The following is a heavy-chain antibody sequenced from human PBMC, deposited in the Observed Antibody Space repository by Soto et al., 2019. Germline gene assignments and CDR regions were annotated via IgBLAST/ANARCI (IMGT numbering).Heavy chain of an antibody. D-gene: IGHD6-19*01. CDR3: ARGLYSSGWYFRYYFDY. Sequence: SETLSLTCAVYGGSFSGYYWSWIRQPPGKGLEWIGEINHSGSTNYNPSLKSRVTISVDTSKNQFSLKLSSVTAADTAVYYCARGLYSSGWYFRYYFDYWGQGTLVTVSS. CDR2: INHSGST. V-gene: IGHV4-34*01. J-gene: IGHJ4*02. CDR1: GGSFSGYY.